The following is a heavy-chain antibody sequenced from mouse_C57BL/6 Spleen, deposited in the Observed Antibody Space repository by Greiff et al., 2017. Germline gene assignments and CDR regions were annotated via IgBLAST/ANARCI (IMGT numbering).Heavy chain of an antibody. D-gene: IGHD2-3*01. J-gene: IGHJ3*01. Sequence: VQLQQPGAELVKPGASVKMSCKASGYTFTSYWITWVKQRPGQGLEWIGDIYPGSGSTNYNEKFKSKATLTVDTSSSTAYMQLSSLTSEDSAVYYCARERIYDGYWGFADWGQGTLVTVSA. V-gene: IGHV1-55*01. CDR1: GYTFTSYW. CDR2: IYPGSGST. CDR3: ARERIYDGYWGFAD.